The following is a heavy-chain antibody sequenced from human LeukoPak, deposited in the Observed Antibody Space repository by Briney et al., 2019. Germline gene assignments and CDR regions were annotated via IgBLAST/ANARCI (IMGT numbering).Heavy chain of an antibody. CDR2: IKQNGSEK. Sequence: PGGSLRLSCAASGSTFSSYWMSWVRQAPGKGLEWVANIKQNGSEKYYVDSVKGRFTISRDNAKNSLYLQMNSLRAEDTAVYYCARAGRYFDWLLPFDYWGQGTLVTVSS. J-gene: IGHJ4*02. CDR3: ARAGRYFDWLLPFDY. V-gene: IGHV3-7*01. D-gene: IGHD3-9*01. CDR1: GSTFSSYW.